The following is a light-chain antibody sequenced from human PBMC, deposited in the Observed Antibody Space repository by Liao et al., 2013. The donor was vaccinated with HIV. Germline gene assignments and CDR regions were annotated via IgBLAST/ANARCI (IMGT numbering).Light chain of an antibody. Sequence: SYDLTQPPSVSVSPGQTASITCSGDKLGDKFASWYQQKPGQSPVLVNYQDSKRPSGIPERFSGSNSGNTATLTISGTQGLDEADYYCQAWDSNTGVFGPGTKFTVL. CDR2: QDS. CDR1: KLGDKF. J-gene: IGLJ1*01. CDR3: QAWDSNTGV. V-gene: IGLV3-1*01.